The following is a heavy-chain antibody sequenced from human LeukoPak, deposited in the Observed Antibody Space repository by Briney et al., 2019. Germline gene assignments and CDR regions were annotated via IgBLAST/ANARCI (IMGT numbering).Heavy chain of an antibody. CDR2: IHSGGSA. V-gene: IGHV3-66*02. D-gene: IGHD3-10*01. CDR1: GFTVSGHY. J-gene: IGHJ3*01. Sequence: GGSLSLSCAASGFTVSGHYMSWVRQAPGKGLEWVSVIHSGGSAYYADSVKGRFTISRDNSKNTLFLQLNSLSPEDTALYYCARGGLGGEALEVWGQGTMVTVSS. CDR3: ARGGLGGEALEV.